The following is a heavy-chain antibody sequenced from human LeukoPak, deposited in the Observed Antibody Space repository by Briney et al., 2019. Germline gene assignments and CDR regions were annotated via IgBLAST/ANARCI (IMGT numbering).Heavy chain of an antibody. Sequence: TSGTLSLTCAVYGGSFSGYYWSWIRQPPGKGLEWIGEINHSGSTNYNPSLKSRVTISVDTSKNQFSLKLSSVTAADTAVYYCARAPPKHRSSFYFDYWGQGTLVTVSS. V-gene: IGHV4-34*01. CDR3: ARAPPKHRSSFYFDY. D-gene: IGHD3-3*01. CDR1: GGSFSGYY. CDR2: INHSGST. J-gene: IGHJ4*02.